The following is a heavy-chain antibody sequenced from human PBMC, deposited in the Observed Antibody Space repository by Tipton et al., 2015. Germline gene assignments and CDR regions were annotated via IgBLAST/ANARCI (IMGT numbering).Heavy chain of an antibody. D-gene: IGHD2/OR15-2a*01. Sequence: SLRLSCEASGFTFSNYWMSWVRRAPGQGLEWVGQIKPDGTEKWYLDSMEGRFTISRDNAKNSLYLHMTSLRVDDTAVYYCARDVNGGYFDMWGQGTTVTVSP. CDR3: ARDVNGGYFDM. V-gene: IGHV3-7*01. CDR1: GFTFSNYW. CDR2: IKPDGTEK. J-gene: IGHJ3*02.